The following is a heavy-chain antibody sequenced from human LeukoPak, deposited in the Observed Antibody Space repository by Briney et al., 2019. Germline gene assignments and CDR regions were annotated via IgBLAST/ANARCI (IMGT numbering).Heavy chain of an antibody. V-gene: IGHV4-38-2*02. D-gene: IGHD3-22*01. Sequence: PSETLSLTCAVSGYSISSGYYWGWVRQPPGKGLEWIGSIYHSETAYYNPSLKSRVTISIDTSKNQFSLKLSSLTAADTAVYYCAREFYDSSGYTDYWGQGTLVTVSS. CDR3: AREFYDSSGYTDY. CDR1: GYSISSGYY. CDR2: IYHSETA. J-gene: IGHJ4*02.